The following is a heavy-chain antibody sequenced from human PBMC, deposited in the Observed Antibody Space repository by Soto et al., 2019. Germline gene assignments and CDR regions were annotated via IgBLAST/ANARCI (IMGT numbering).Heavy chain of an antibody. CDR3: TRSDYGDAPGY. J-gene: IGHJ4*02. CDR1: GFPFYVYG. D-gene: IGHD4-17*01. V-gene: IGHV3-21*02. Sequence: EVQLVESGGGLVKPGGSLTLSCATSGFPFYVYGMTWVRQAPGKGLEWVSSITSNGNFLYYADAVRGRFTMSRDNSKTSVSLEMNNLRVEDTAVYYCTRSDYGDAPGYWGQGTLATVSS. CDR2: ITSNGNFL.